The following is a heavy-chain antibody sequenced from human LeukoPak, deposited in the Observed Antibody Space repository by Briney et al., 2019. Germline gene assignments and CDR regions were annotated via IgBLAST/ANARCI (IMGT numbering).Heavy chain of an antibody. D-gene: IGHD6-19*01. CDR1: GFTFSSYG. J-gene: IGHJ4*02. CDR3: ARFGSGWYFDY. CDR2: IWYGGSNK. Sequence: TGGSLRLSCAASGFTFSSYGMHWVRQAPGKGLEWVAVIWYGGSNKYYADSVKGRFTISRDNSKNTLYLQMNSLRAEDTAVYYCARFGSGWYFDYWGQGTLVTVSS. V-gene: IGHV3-33*01.